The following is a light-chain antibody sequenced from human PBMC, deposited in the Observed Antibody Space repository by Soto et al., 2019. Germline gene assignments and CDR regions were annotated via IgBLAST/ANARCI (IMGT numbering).Light chain of an antibody. CDR2: EAS. V-gene: IGKV1-33*01. CDR1: QDIKNY. Sequence: DLQMTQSPSSLSASVGDRVTITCQASQDIKNYLNWYQQKPGKAPKLLIYEASNLETGVPSRFSGSGSGRSFTFSISSLQPEDIATYYCQQCDDFIIFGGGTRIEIK. CDR3: QQCDDFII. J-gene: IGKJ4*01.